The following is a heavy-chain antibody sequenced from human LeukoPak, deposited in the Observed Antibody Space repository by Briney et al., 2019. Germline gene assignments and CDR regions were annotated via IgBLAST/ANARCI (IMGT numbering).Heavy chain of an antibody. CDR2: ISWNSGSI. V-gene: IGHV3-9*01. Sequence: PGRSLRLSCAASGFTFDDYAMHWVRQAPGKGLEWVSGISWNSGSIGYADSVKGRFTISRDNAKNSLYLQMNSLRAEDTALYYCAKGAGGWELLNPENWGQGTLVTVSS. CDR3: AKGAGGWELLNPEN. CDR1: GFTFDDYA. J-gene: IGHJ4*02. D-gene: IGHD1-26*01.